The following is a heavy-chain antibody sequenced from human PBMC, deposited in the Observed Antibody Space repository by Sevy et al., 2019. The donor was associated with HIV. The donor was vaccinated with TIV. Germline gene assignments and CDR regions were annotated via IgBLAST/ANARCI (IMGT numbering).Heavy chain of an antibody. CDR2: ISSSSSYI. J-gene: IGHJ5*02. CDR1: GFTFSSYS. Sequence: GGSLRLSCAASGFTFSSYSMNWVRQAPGKGLEWVSSISSSSSYIYYADSVKGRFTISRDNAKNSLYLQMNSLRAEDTAVYYCARDLGTTFVAWFDPWGQRTLVTVSS. CDR3: ARDLGTTFVAWFDP. D-gene: IGHD1-7*01. V-gene: IGHV3-21*01.